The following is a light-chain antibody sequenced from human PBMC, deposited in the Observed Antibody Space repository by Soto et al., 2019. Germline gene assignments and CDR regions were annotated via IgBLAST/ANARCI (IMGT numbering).Light chain of an antibody. J-gene: IGKJ5*01. CDR2: GAS. CDR1: QSVSSR. V-gene: IGKV3-20*01. CDR3: QHYAGGSRIT. Sequence: EIVMTQPPGTLSLSPGERATLSRRASQSVSSRLAWYHPKPGQAPRLLISGASSRATGIPDRFSGSGFGTDFTLTISRLEPEDFALYYCQHYAGGSRITFGQGARM.